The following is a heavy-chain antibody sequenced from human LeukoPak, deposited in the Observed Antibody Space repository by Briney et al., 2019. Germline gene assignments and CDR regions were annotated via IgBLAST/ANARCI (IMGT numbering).Heavy chain of an antibody. CDR3: ARDRIEATTSGPMLDY. J-gene: IGHJ4*02. CDR2: IIPIFGTA. Sequence: SVKVSCKAFGGTFSSYAIIWVRQAPGQGLEWMGGIIPIFGTADYAQKFQGRVTITADESTSTAYMELSSLRSEDTAVYYCARDRIEATTSGPMLDYWGQGTLVTVSS. D-gene: IGHD5-12*01. V-gene: IGHV1-69*13. CDR1: GGTFSSYA.